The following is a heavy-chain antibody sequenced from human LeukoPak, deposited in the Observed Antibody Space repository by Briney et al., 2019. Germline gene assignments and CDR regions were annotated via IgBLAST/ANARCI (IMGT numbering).Heavy chain of an antibody. CDR3: ARVAAYYDFWSGYYPKEDYYYYYMDV. Sequence: SVKVSCKASGGTFSSYAISWVRQAPGQGLEWMGGIIPIFGTANYAQKFQGRVTITADESTSTAYMELSSLRSDDTAVYYCARVAAYYDFWSGYYPKEDYYYYYMDVWGKGTTVTVSS. CDR1: GGTFSSYA. D-gene: IGHD3-3*01. CDR2: IIPIFGTA. J-gene: IGHJ6*03. V-gene: IGHV1-69*13.